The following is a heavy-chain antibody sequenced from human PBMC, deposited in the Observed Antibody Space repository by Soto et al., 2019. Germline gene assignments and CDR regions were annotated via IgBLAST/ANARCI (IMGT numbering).Heavy chain of an antibody. V-gene: IGHV3-30*18. Sequence: GGSLRLSCAASGFTFSSYGMHWVRQAPGKGLEWVAVISYDGSNKYYADSVKGRFTISRDNSKNTLYLQMNSLRAEDTAVYYCVKAITRDGYNFDAFDIWGQGTMVTVSS. J-gene: IGHJ3*02. CDR3: VKAITRDGYNFDAFDI. CDR1: GFTFSSYG. D-gene: IGHD5-12*01. CDR2: ISYDGSNK.